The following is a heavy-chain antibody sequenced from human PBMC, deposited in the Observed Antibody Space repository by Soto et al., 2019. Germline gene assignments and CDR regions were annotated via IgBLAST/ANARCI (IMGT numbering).Heavy chain of an antibody. CDR3: ARRDYEGLLYYYYYGMDV. CDR1: GYTFTSYA. V-gene: IGHV1-3*01. CDR2: INAGNGNT. J-gene: IGHJ6*02. Sequence: GASVKVSCEASGYTFTSYAMHWVRQAPGQRIEWMGCINAGNGNTKYSQKLQGRVTITRDTSASTAYMELSSLRSEDTAVYYCARRDYEGLLYYYYYGMDVWGQGTTVTVSS. D-gene: IGHD4-17*01.